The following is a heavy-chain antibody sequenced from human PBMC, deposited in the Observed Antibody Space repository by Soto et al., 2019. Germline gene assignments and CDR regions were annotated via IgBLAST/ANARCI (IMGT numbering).Heavy chain of an antibody. D-gene: IGHD3-22*01. Sequence: SSETLSLTCTVYGDSIRSGGYYWSWIRQHPGKGLEWIGYIYYSGSTYNNPSLKSRVDISVDTSKNQLSLKLSSVTAADTAIYYCAREITMKGWFDPWGQGTLVTVSS. CDR2: IYYSGST. CDR3: AREITMKGWFDP. CDR1: GDSIRSGGYY. J-gene: IGHJ5*02. V-gene: IGHV4-31*03.